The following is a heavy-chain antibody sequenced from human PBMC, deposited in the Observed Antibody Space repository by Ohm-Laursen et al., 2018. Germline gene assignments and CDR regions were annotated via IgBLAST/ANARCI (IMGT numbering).Heavy chain of an antibody. CDR3: ARGKEGPDYYDSSGYYYGY. CDR2: INPNSGGT. V-gene: IGHV1-2*02. J-gene: IGHJ4*02. D-gene: IGHD3-22*01. CDR1: GYTFTGYY. Sequence: ASVKVSCKPSGYTFTGYYMHWVRQAPGQGLEWMGWINPNSGGTNYAQKFQGRVTMTRDTSISTAYMELSRLRSDDTAVYYCARGKEGPDYYDSSGYYYGYWGQGTLVTVSS.